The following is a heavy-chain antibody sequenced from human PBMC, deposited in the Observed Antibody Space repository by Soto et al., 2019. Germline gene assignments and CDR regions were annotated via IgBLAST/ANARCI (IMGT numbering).Heavy chain of an antibody. J-gene: IGHJ6*02. CDR1: GGSIGSSSYY. CDR2: IYYSGST. V-gene: IGHV4-39*01. CDR3: ATNYAYYYYYGMDV. D-gene: IGHD4-4*01. Sequence: SETLSLTCTVSGGSIGSSSYYWGWIRQPPGKGLEWIGSIYYSGSTYYNPSLKSRVTISVDTSKNQFSLKLSSVTAADTAVYYCATNYAYYYYYGMDVWGQGTTVTVSS.